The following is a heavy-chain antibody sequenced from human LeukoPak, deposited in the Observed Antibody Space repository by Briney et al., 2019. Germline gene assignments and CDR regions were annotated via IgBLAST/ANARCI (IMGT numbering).Heavy chain of an antibody. CDR3: ARGRYVTTRGGAAAGFLDY. V-gene: IGHV4-4*07. J-gene: IGHJ4*02. D-gene: IGHD6-13*01. CDR1: GGSISSYY. CDR2: IYTSGST. Sequence: SETLSLTCTVSGGSISSYYWSWIRQPAGKGLEWIGRIYTSGSTNYNPSLKSRVTISVDTSQKQFSLRLSSVTAADTAVYYCARGRYVTTRGGAAAGFLDYWGQGTLVTVST.